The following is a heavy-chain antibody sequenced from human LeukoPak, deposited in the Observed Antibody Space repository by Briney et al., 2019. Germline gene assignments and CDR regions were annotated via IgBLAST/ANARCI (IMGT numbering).Heavy chain of an antibody. CDR1: GFTFSSFE. CDR2: ITSSGSTM. D-gene: IGHD2-21*01. Sequence: GGSLRLSCAASGFTFSSFEMNWVRQAPGKGPERISYITSSGSTMRYADSVKGRFTISRDNAKNSLYLQMSSLTAEDTAVYYCASHGSESYSIYLDWWGQGTLVTVSS. V-gene: IGHV3-48*03. J-gene: IGHJ4*02. CDR3: ASHGSESYSIYLDW.